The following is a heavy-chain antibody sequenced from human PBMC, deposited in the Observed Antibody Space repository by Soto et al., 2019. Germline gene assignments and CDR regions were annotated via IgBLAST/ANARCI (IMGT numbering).Heavy chain of an antibody. CDR3: TRTGYCSSTSCKKEFDY. V-gene: IGHV1-18*01. CDR2: ISAYNGNT. Sequence: ASVKVSCKASGYTFTSYGISWVRQAPGQGLEWMGWISAYNGNTNYAQKLQGRVTMTTDTSTSTAYMELRSLRSDDTAVYYCTRTGYCSSTSCKKEFDYWGQGTLVTVSS. D-gene: IGHD2-2*01. J-gene: IGHJ4*02. CDR1: GYTFTSYG.